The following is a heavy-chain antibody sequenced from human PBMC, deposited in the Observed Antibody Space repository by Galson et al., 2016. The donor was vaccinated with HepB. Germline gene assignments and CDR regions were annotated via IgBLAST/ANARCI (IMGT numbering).Heavy chain of an antibody. D-gene: IGHD2-15*01. V-gene: IGHV2-5*02. CDR2: VYWDDDK. CDR3: VHRLGYCSGGSCPDY. Sequence: PALVKPTQTLTLTCTCSGFSVSTNGESVGWIRQPPGKALEWLALVYWDDDKRYSPSLKSRLTITKDTSKNHVVLTMTNMDPVDTAAYYCVHRLGYCSGGSCPDYWGQGTLVTVSS. CDR1: GFSVSTNGES. J-gene: IGHJ4*02.